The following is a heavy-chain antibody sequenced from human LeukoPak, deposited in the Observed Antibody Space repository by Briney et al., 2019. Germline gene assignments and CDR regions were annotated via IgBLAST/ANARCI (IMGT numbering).Heavy chain of an antibody. V-gene: IGHV4-39*07. CDR1: GSCIRSTNSY. D-gene: IGHD1-26*01. Sequence: ASETLSLTCPVSGSCIRSTNSYWGWLRQPPGKGLGWFGDIYSSGSIYYNPSLKSRVTISGDTSKNQFSLKLSSVTAADTAVYYCARGRIPIVGATTGHAFDIWGQGTMVTVSS. CDR2: IYSSGSI. CDR3: ARGRIPIVGATTGHAFDI. J-gene: IGHJ3*02.